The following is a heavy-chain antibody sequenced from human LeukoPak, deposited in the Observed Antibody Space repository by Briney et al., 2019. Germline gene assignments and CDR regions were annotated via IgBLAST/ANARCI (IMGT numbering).Heavy chain of an antibody. J-gene: IGHJ3*02. V-gene: IGHV1-69*06. D-gene: IGHD2-15*01. Sequence: SVKVSCKASGYTFTSYYMHWVRQAPGQGLEWMGGIIPIFGTTNYAQRFQGRVTISADKSTSTAYMELSSLRSEDTAVYYCARRRPGVVVATFTKNDAFDIWGHGTMVTVSS. CDR2: IIPIFGTT. CDR1: GYTFTSYY. CDR3: ARRRPGVVVATFTKNDAFDI.